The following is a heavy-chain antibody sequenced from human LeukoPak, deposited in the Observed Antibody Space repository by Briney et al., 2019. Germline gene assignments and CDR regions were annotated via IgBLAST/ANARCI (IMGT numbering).Heavy chain of an antibody. D-gene: IGHD6-13*01. Sequence: PSETLSLTCSVSGYSISSGYYWGWIRQPPGKGLEWIGNIYHDGNTYYNPSLKSRVTISVDTSKNQFSLKLSSVTAADTAVYYCARDRVGQQLVGRNYYYYYMDVWGKGTTVTISS. V-gene: IGHV4-38-2*02. CDR3: ARDRVGQQLVGRNYYYYYMDV. CDR1: GYSISSGYY. J-gene: IGHJ6*03. CDR2: IYHDGNT.